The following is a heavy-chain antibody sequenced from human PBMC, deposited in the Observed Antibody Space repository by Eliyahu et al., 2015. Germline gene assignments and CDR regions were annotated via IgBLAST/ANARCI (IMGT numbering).Heavy chain of an antibody. Sequence: EVQLVESGGGLVKPGGSLRLSCAASGFTFNNAWMSWVRQAPGKGLEWVGRIKTKTDGGTTDYAAPVKGRFTISRDDSKTTVHLQMNSLKIEDTAVYYCTTGWGDYWGQGTLVTVSS. CDR2: IKTKTDGGTT. CDR3: TTGWGDY. CDR1: GFTFNNAW. D-gene: IGHD7-27*01. V-gene: IGHV3-15*01. J-gene: IGHJ4*02.